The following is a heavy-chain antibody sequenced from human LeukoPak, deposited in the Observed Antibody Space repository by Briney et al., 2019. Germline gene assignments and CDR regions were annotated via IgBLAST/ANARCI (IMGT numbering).Heavy chain of an antibody. CDR2: IYFSGST. Sequence: PSETLSLTCTVSGGSISSGDYYWSWIRQPPGKGLEWIGYIYFSGSTYYNPSLKSRVTISVDTSKNQFSLKLSSVTAAGTAVYYCARAGSCSGGSCYSSHFFDYWGQGTLVTVSS. J-gene: IGHJ4*02. V-gene: IGHV4-30-4*01. CDR3: ARAGSCSGGSCYSSHFFDY. D-gene: IGHD2-15*01. CDR1: GGSISSGDYY.